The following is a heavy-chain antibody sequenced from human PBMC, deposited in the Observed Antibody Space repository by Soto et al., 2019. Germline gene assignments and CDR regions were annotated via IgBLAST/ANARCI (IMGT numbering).Heavy chain of an antibody. D-gene: IGHD3-22*01. CDR2: IYYSGST. Sequence: QVQLQESGPGLVKPSQTLSLTCTVSGGSISSGGYYWSWIRQHPGKGLEWIGYIYYSGSTYYNPSLKSRVTISVDTSKNQFSLKLSSVTAADTAVYYCARELGGVYYDSSGSIRSYGMDVWGQGTTVTVSS. J-gene: IGHJ6*02. CDR1: GGSISSGGYY. CDR3: ARELGGVYYDSSGSIRSYGMDV. V-gene: IGHV4-31*03.